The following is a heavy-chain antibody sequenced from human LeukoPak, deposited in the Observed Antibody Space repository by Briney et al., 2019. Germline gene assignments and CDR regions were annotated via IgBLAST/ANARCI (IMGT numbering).Heavy chain of an antibody. Sequence: SETLSLTCAVYGGSFSGYCWSWIRQPPGKGLEWIGEINHSGSTNYNPSLKSRVTISVDTSKNQFSLKLSSVTAADTAVYYCARRKDRYYYGSGSYYLNWFDPWGQGTLVTVSS. D-gene: IGHD3-10*01. V-gene: IGHV4-34*01. CDR1: GGSFSGYC. J-gene: IGHJ5*02. CDR2: INHSGST. CDR3: ARRKDRYYYGSGSYYLNWFDP.